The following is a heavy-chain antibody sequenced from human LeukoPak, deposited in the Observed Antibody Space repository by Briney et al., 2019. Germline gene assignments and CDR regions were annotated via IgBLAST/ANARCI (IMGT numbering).Heavy chain of an antibody. CDR3: ARDHSYGFFDY. CDR2: IYYSGST. J-gene: IGHJ4*02. Sequence: SETLSLTCTVSGGSISSYYWSWIRQPPGKGLEWIGYIYYSGSTNYNPSLKSRVTISVDTSKNQFSLKLSSVTAEDTAVYYCARDHSYGFFDYWGQGTLVTVSS. V-gene: IGHV4-59*12. D-gene: IGHD5-18*01. CDR1: GGSISSYY.